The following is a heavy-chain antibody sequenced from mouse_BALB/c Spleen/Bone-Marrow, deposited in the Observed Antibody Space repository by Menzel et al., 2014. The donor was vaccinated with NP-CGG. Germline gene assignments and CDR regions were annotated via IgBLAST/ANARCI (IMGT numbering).Heavy chain of an antibody. Sequence: EVKVVESGPSLVKPSQTLSLTCSVTGDSTTSGYWNWIRKFPGNKLEYMGYISYSGSTYYSPSLKSRISITRDTSKNQYYLQLNSVTTEDTATYSCATYGGFYFDYWGQGTTLTVSS. J-gene: IGHJ2*01. D-gene: IGHD1-1*02. CDR2: ISYSGST. V-gene: IGHV3-8*02. CDR1: GDSTTSGY. CDR3: ATYGGFYFDY.